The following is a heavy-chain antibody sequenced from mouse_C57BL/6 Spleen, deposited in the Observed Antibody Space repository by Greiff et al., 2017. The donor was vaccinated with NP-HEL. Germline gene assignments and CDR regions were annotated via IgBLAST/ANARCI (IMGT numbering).Heavy chain of an antibody. J-gene: IGHJ1*03. CDR2: IYPRSGNT. D-gene: IGHD1-1*02. CDR3: ARVGGKGDWYFDV. Sequence: QVQLQQSGAELARPGASVKLSCKASGYTFTSYGISWVKQRTGQGLEWIGEIYPRSGNTYYNEKFKGKATLTADKSSSTAYMELRSLTSEDSAVYFCARVGGKGDWYFDVWGTGTTVTVSS. V-gene: IGHV1-81*01. CDR1: GYTFTSYG.